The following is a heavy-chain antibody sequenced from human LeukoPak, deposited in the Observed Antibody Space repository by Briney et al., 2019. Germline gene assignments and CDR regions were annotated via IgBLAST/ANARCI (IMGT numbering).Heavy chain of an antibody. Sequence: GGSLRLSCAASGFTFSSYSMNWVRQAPGKGLEWVSSISSSSSYIYYADSVKGRFTISRDNAKNSLYLQMNSLRAEDTAVYYCARGCITMVRGVVLPWFDPWGQGTLVTVSS. D-gene: IGHD3-10*01. J-gene: IGHJ5*02. V-gene: IGHV3-21*01. CDR2: ISSSSSYI. CDR3: ARGCITMVRGVVLPWFDP. CDR1: GFTFSSYS.